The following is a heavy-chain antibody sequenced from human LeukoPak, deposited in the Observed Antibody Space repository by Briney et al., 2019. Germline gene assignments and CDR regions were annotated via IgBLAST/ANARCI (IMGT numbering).Heavy chain of an antibody. CDR3: ASLYYYDSSGYYGRDYFDY. D-gene: IGHD3-22*01. CDR1: GYTFTGYY. Sequence: ASVKVSCKASGYTFTGYYMQWVRQAPGQGLEWMGWINPNSGGTNYAQKFQGRVTMTRDTSISTAYMELSRLRSDDTAVYYCASLYYYDSSGYYGRDYFDYWGQGTLVTVSS. V-gene: IGHV1-2*02. CDR2: INPNSGGT. J-gene: IGHJ4*02.